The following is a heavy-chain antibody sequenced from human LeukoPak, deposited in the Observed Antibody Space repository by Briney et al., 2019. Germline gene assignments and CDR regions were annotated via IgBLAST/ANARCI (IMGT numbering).Heavy chain of an antibody. CDR2: IIPIFGTA. J-gene: IGHJ6*03. Sequence: ASVKVSCKASGYTFTSYDINWVRQAPGQGLEWMGGIIPIFGTANYAQKFQGRVTITADESTSTAYMELSSLRSEDTAVYYCARGGLYYYYMDVWGKGTTVTVSS. CDR1: GYTFTSYD. CDR3: ARGGLYYYYMDV. V-gene: IGHV1-69*13.